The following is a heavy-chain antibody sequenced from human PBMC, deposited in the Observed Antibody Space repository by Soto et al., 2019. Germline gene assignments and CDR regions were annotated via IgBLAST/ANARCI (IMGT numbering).Heavy chain of an antibody. J-gene: IGHJ4*02. V-gene: IGHV1-18*01. CDR3: ARALAVCSSTSCYGSYGY. CDR2: ISAYNGNT. Sequence: GASVKVSCKASGYTFTSYGISWVRQAPGQGLEWMGWISAYNGNTNYAQKFQGRVTITADKSTSTAYMELSSLRSEDTAVYYCARALAVCSSTSCYGSYGYWGQGTLVTVSS. CDR1: GYTFTSYG. D-gene: IGHD2-2*01.